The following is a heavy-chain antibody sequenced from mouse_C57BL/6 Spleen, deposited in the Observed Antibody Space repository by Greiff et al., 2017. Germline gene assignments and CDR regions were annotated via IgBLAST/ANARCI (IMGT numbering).Heavy chain of an antibody. CDR3: AIGSRGLPFAY. CDR2: IHPSDSDT. D-gene: IGHD3-1*01. CDR1: GYTFTSYW. J-gene: IGHJ3*01. V-gene: IGHV1-74*01. Sequence: VQLQQPGAELVTPGASVKVSCKASGYTFTSYWMHWVKQTPGQGLEWIASIHPSDSDTNYNQKFKGKATLTVDKSSSTAYMQLSSLTSEDSAVYYCAIGSRGLPFAYWGQGTLVTVSA.